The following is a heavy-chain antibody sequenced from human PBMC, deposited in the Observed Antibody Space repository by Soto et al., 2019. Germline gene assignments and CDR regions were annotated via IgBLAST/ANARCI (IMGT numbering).Heavy chain of an antibody. CDR2: IYHNGSP. CDR1: GVSLSSGAYS. J-gene: IGHJ6*02. CDR3: ARDLRGGGGYFGIDV. V-gene: IGHV4-30-2*06. Sequence: SETLSLTCAVSGVSLSSGAYSWTWIRQSPGKGLEWIGYIYHNGSPYYNPSLKRRVSISLDKSKNQFSLMLSSVTAADTAVYFCARDLRGGGGYFGIDVWGQGTTVTVSS. D-gene: IGHD3-16*01.